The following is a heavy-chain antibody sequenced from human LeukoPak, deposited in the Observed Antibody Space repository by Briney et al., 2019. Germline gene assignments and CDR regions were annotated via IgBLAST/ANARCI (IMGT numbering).Heavy chain of an antibody. J-gene: IGHJ6*03. CDR1: GFSFSSYG. CDR3: AKEPSSGSFSDYMDV. Sequence: GGSLRLSCAASGFSFSSYGMHWVRQAPGKGLEWVAVIRYDGGHKYYTDSVKGRFTASRDHSNNTLYLQMNSLRGEDTAVYYGAKEPSSGSFSDYMDVWGKGTTVTVSS. D-gene: IGHD3-3*01. V-gene: IGHV3-30*02. CDR2: IRYDGGHK.